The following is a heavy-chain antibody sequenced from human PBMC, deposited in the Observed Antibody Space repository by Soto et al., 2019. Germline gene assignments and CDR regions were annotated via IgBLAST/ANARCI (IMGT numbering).Heavy chain of an antibody. CDR3: ARLSTVTVSYGMDV. CDR1: GCSSTSYW. Sequence: PVEPQQVCWNGAGCSSTSYWIGWVRQMPGKGLEWMGIIYPGDSDTRYSPSFQGQVTISADKSISTAYLQWSSLKASDTAMYYCARLSTVTVSYGMDVWGQGTTVTVSS. J-gene: IGHJ6*02. V-gene: IGHV5-51*01. CDR2: IYPGDSDT. D-gene: IGHD4-4*01.